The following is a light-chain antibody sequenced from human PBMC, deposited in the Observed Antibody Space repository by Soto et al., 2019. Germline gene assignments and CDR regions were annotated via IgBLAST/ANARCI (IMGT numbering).Light chain of an antibody. Sequence: EVVMTQSPATLSVSPGEGVTLSCRANLGIGDTLACYQHKPGQTPSLLIYDKSTRATGVPARFSGSRSGPEFTLTLNSLQSEDFAIYYRQPYDNWPLTFGGGTKVESK. CDR3: QPYDNWPLT. V-gene: IGKV3-15*01. CDR2: DKS. J-gene: IGKJ4*01. CDR1: LGIGDT.